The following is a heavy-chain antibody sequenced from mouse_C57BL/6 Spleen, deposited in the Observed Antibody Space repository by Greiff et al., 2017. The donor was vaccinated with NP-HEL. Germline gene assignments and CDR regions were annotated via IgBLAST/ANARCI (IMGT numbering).Heavy chain of an antibody. V-gene: IGHV1-62-2*01. CDR1: GYTFTEYT. CDR2: FYPGSGSI. J-gene: IGHJ2*01. D-gene: IGHD1-1*01. Sequence: QVQLQQSGAELVKPGASVKLSCKASGYTFTEYTIHWVKQRSGQGLEWIGWFYPGSGSIKYNEKFKDKATLTADKSSSTVYMELSRLTSEDSAVYCCARHEGRPLYYGSSGYFDYWGQGTTLTVSS. CDR3: ARHEGRPLYYGSSGYFDY.